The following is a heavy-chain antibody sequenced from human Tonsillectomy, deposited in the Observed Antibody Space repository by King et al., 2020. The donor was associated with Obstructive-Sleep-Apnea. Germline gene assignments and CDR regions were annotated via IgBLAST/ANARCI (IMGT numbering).Heavy chain of an antibody. D-gene: IGHD5-18*01. V-gene: IGHV3-30*02. J-gene: IGHJ6*02. CDR3: AKEPVDTAMVRTFYYGLDV. Sequence: VQLVESGGGVVQPGRSLRLSCAASGFTFSNFCMHWVLQAPGKGLEWVAFVRYDGNNNYYADSVKGRLTISRDNSKNTLYLQMNSLRAEDTAVYYCAKEPVDTAMVRTFYYGLDVWGQGTTVTVSS. CDR1: GFTFSNFC. CDR2: VRYDGNNN.